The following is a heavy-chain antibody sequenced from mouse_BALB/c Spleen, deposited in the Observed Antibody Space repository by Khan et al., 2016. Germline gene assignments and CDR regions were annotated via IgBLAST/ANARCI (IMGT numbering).Heavy chain of an antibody. J-gene: IGHJ3*01. Sequence: QVQLQQSGAELMKPGASVKISCKATGYTFSSYWIEWVKQRPGHGLEWFGEILPGRGSSNYNEKFKGKATYTADTFSNTAYMQLSSLTSKDSDVGDCARGGTAARVACWRQGTLVTVSA. D-gene: IGHD2-14*01. CDR2: ILPGRGSS. CDR1: GYTFSSYW. V-gene: IGHV1-9*01. CDR3: ARGGTAARVAC.